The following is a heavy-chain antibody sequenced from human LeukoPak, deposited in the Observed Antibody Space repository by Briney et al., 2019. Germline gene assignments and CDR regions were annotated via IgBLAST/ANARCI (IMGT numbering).Heavy chain of an antibody. V-gene: IGHV3-15*01. CDR2: ITSKTDGGMT. CDR3: ATDESNSFFF. J-gene: IGHJ4*02. Sequence: GGSLRLSCSASGFSFTDAWMSWVRQAPGKGLEWVGRITSKTDGGMTDFAAPVKGRFTVSRDDSKNTLFLQMSSLRTEGTAVYYCATDESNSFFFWGQGTLVTVSS. D-gene: IGHD2/OR15-2a*01. CDR1: GFSFTDAW.